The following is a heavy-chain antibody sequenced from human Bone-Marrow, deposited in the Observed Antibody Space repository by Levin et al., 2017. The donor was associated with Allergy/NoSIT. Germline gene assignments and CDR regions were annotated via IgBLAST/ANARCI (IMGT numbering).Heavy chain of an antibody. J-gene: IGHJ6*02. V-gene: IGHV3-33*01. CDR3: ARGGYDYVGASYYYGMDV. CDR1: GFTFSSYG. CDR2: IWYDGSNK. D-gene: IGHD5-12*01. Sequence: GGSLRLSCAASGFTFSSYGMHWVRQAPGKGLEWVAVIWYDGSNKYYADSVKGRFTISRDNSKNTLYLQMNSLRAEDTAVYYCARGGYDYVGASYYYGMDVWGQGTTVTVSS.